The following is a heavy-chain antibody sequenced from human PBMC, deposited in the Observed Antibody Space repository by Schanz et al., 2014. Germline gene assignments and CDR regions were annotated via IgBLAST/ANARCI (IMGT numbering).Heavy chain of an antibody. Sequence: QVQLVQSGAEVKKPGASVKVSCKASGYSFISHAIHWVRQAPGQRLEWMGWINAANGNTRYSQKFQHRVNMTTDRTTSTVYMELRSLRFDDTAVYFCARDNGRIPAANSFDYWGQGTRVTVSS. CDR2: INAANGNT. D-gene: IGHD1-26*01. CDR3: ARDNGRIPAANSFDY. CDR1: GYSFISHA. V-gene: IGHV1-3*01. J-gene: IGHJ4*02.